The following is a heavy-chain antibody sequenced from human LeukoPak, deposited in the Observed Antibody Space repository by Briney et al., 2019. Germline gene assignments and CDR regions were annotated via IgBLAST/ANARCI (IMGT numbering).Heavy chain of an antibody. D-gene: IGHD6-13*01. V-gene: IGHV4-34*01. J-gene: IGHJ4*02. CDR2: INHSGST. Sequence: SETLSLTCAVYGGSFSGYYWSWIRQPPGKGLEWIGEINHSGSTNYNPSLKSRVTISVDTSKNQSSLKLSSVTAADTAVYYCARGLRKIAAAAPDYWGQGTLVTVSS. CDR3: ARGLRKIAAAAPDY. CDR1: GGSFSGYY.